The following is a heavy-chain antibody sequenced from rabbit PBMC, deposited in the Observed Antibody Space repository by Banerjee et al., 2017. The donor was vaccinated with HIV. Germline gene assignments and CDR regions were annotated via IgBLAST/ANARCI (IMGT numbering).Heavy chain of an antibody. Sequence: QSLEESGGDLVQPEGSLTLTCTASGFSFSGSYYMCWVRQAPGKGLEWIGCIYTGSGSAYYASWAKGRFTISKTSSTTVTLQMTSLTAADTATYFCARYTSNGSSATRLDLWGPGTLVTVS. J-gene: IGHJ3*01. CDR1: GFSFSGSYY. D-gene: IGHD1-1*01. CDR2: IYTGSGSA. CDR3: ARYTSNGSSATRLDL. V-gene: IGHV1S40*01.